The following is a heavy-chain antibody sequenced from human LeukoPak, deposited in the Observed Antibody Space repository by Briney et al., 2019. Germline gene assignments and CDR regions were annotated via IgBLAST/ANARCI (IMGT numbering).Heavy chain of an antibody. CDR1: GFTFSSYV. CDR3: TTDRGDYGIPL. J-gene: IGHJ4*02. Sequence: GGSLRLSCAASGFTFSSYVMSWVRQAPGKGLEWVSAISGSGGSTYYADSVKGRFTISRDNSKNTLYLQMNSLKIEDTAVYYCTTDRGDYGIPLWGQGTLVTVSS. CDR2: ISGSGGST. V-gene: IGHV3-23*01. D-gene: IGHD4-17*01.